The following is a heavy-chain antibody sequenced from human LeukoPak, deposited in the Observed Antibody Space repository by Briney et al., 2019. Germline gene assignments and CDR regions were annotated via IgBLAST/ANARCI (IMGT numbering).Heavy chain of an antibody. D-gene: IGHD3-10*01. Sequence: GGSLRLSCAASGFTFSSYAMSWVRQAPGKGLEWVSAISGSGGSTYYADSVKGRFTISRDNSKNTLYLQMNSLRAEDTAVYCCAKDSTIWFGGWALDIWGQGTMVTVSS. CDR3: AKDSTIWFGGWALDI. CDR2: ISGSGGST. V-gene: IGHV3-23*01. CDR1: GFTFSSYA. J-gene: IGHJ3*02.